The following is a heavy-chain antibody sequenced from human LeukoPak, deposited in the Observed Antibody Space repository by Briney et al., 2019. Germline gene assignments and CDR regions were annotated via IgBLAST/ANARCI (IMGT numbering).Heavy chain of an antibody. J-gene: IGHJ6*03. V-gene: IGHV1-69*13. CDR3: ARVIVVVPAAHYYYYMDV. Sequence: SVKVSCKASGGTFSSYAISWVRQAPGQGLEWMGGIIPIFGTANYAQKFQGRVTITADESTSTAYMELSSLRSEDTAVYYCARVIVVVPAAHYYYYMDVWGKGTTVTVSS. CDR2: IIPIFGTA. D-gene: IGHD2-2*01. CDR1: GGTFSSYA.